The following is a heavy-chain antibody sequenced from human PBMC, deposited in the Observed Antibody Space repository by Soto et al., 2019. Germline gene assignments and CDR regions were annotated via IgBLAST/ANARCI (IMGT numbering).Heavy chain of an antibody. CDR1: GGTFSSYA. J-gene: IGHJ3*02. V-gene: IGHV1-69*13. Sequence: EASVKVSCKASGGTFSSYAISWVRQAPGQGLEWMGGIIPIFGTANYAQKFQGRVTITADESTSTAYMELSSLRSEDTAVYYCARDRRGKKYKDAFDICGQGTMLTVSS. CDR2: IIPIFGTA. D-gene: IGHD1-20*01. CDR3: ARDRRGKKYKDAFDI.